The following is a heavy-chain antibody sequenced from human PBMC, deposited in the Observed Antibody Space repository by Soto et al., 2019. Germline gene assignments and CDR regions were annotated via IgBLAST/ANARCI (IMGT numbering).Heavy chain of an antibody. D-gene: IGHD3-10*01. CDR2: ISAYNGNT. CDR1: GYTFTSYA. V-gene: IGHV1-18*01. J-gene: IGHJ4*02. CDR3: ANSGPPAGY. Sequence: QVQLLQSGAELKKPGASGKDSCKASGYTFTSYAISWVRQAPVQGLEWRGWISAYNGNTNYAQKLQGRVTMTTDTSTSTTYVELGSLRSDDTAVHHCANSGPPAGYWSQGTLVTVTS.